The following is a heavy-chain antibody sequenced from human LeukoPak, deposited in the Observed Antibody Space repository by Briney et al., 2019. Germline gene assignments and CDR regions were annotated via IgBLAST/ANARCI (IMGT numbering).Heavy chain of an antibody. CDR3: ARGGLISLANTPLGAFDI. V-gene: IGHV4-59*08. D-gene: IGHD3/OR15-3a*01. J-gene: IGHJ3*02. CDR1: GGSISSYY. Sequence: SETLSLTGTVSGGSISSYYWTWIRQPPGKGREWIGTIYHSGRSYYNPSLKSRVTISVDTSKNQFSLKLISVTAADTAVYYCARGGLISLANTPLGAFDIWGQGTLVSVSS. CDR2: IYHSGRS.